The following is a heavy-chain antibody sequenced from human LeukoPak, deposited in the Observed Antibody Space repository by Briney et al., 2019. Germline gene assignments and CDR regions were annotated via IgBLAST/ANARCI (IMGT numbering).Heavy chain of an antibody. Sequence: GGSLRLSCVASGFTLNTYNMNWVRQAPGKGLEWVSSISSSGYYIYQADSVKGRFTISRDNAKNSLYLQMNSLRAEDTAVYYCAREARYCSSSSCDYFDYWGQGTLVTVSS. J-gene: IGHJ4*02. CDR3: AREARYCSSSSCDYFDY. D-gene: IGHD2-2*01. V-gene: IGHV3-21*01. CDR1: GFTLNTYN. CDR2: ISSSGYYI.